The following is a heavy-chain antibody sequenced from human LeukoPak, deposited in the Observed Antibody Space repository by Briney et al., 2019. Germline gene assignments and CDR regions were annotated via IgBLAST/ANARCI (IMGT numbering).Heavy chain of an antibody. Sequence: PGGSLRLSCAASGFTLSSYEMNWVRQAPGKGLEWVSYISSSGSTIYYADSVKGRFTISRDNAKNSLYLQMNSLRAEDTAVYYCAKGANSSDWYSRYFDLWGRGTLVTVSS. J-gene: IGHJ2*01. CDR1: GFTLSSYE. V-gene: IGHV3-48*03. D-gene: IGHD6-19*01. CDR2: ISSSGSTI. CDR3: AKGANSSDWYSRYFDL.